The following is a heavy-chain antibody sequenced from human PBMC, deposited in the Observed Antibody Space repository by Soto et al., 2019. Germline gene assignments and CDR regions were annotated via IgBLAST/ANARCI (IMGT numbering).Heavy chain of an antibody. CDR1: GFSLSTNGVG. V-gene: IGHV2-5*01. D-gene: IGHD6-6*01. CDR3: SREGAIVPRFFDP. Sequence: QITLKESGPPLVKPTETLTLMCTFSGFSLSTNGVGVGWIRQPPGKALEWLALIYWNDDKRYSPSLKSRLTSTKDTSKNQVFLTMTNLDPLDTATYYCSREGAIVPRFFDPWGQGTLVTVSS. CDR2: IYWNDDK. J-gene: IGHJ5*02.